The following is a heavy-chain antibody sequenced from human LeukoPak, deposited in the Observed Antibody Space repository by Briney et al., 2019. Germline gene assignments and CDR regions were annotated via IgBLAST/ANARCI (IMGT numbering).Heavy chain of an antibody. CDR1: GGTFSSYA. D-gene: IGHD2-2*01. V-gene: IGHV1-2*02. J-gene: IGHJ5*02. Sequence: AASVKVSCKASGGTFSSYAISWVRQAPGQGLEWMGWINPNSGGTNYAQKFQGRVTMTRDTSISTAYMELSRLRSDDTAVYYCARDVCRSTSCYGWFDPWGQGTLVTVSS. CDR3: ARDVCRSTSCYGWFDP. CDR2: INPNSGGT.